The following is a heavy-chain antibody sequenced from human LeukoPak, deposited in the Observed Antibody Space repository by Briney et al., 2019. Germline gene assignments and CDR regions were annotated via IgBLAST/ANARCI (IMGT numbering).Heavy chain of an antibody. V-gene: IGHV3-48*03. D-gene: IGHD3-9*01. CDR3: ARVEILTGYSPDY. Sequence: GGSLRLSCAASGFTFSSYEMNWVRQAPGKGLEWVSYISSSGSTIYYADSVKGRFTISRDNAKNSLYLQMNSLRAEDTAVYYCARVEILTGYSPDYRGQGTLVTVSS. CDR2: ISSSGSTI. CDR1: GFTFSSYE. J-gene: IGHJ4*02.